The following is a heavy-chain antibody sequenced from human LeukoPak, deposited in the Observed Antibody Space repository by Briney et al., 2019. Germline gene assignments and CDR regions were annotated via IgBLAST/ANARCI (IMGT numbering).Heavy chain of an antibody. J-gene: IGHJ3*02. V-gene: IGHV1-8*01. CDR1: GYTFTSYD. Sequence: ASVKVSCKASGYTFTSYDINWVRQATGQGLEWMGWMNPNSGNTGYAQKFQGRVTVTRNTSISTAYMELSSLRSEDTAVYYCARVSGEGIAAAGTGDDAFHIWGQGTMVTVSS. CDR3: ARVSGEGIAAAGTGDDAFHI. D-gene: IGHD6-13*01. CDR2: MNPNSGNT.